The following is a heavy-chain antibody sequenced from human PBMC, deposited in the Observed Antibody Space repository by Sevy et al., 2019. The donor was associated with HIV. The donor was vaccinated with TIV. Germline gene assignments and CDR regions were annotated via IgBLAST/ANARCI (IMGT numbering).Heavy chain of an antibody. D-gene: IGHD5-12*01. CDR1: GGSISAYH. Sequence: SETLSLTCTVSGGSISAYHWSWIRQPPGKGLEYIGYIHYTGTTNYNPSLKSRVTISVDTSKNQFSLKLSSVTAADTALYYCAGAPPVRSGDDSLNWFDHWGQGTLVTVSS. J-gene: IGHJ5*02. CDR3: AGAPPVRSGDDSLNWFDH. V-gene: IGHV4-59*01. CDR2: IHYTGTT.